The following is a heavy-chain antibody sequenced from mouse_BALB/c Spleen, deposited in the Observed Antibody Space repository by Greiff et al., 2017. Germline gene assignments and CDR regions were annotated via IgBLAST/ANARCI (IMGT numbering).Heavy chain of an antibody. CDR2: IRNKANGYTT. Sequence: EVQVVESGGGLVQPGGSLRLSCATSGFTFTDYYMSWVRQPPGKALEWLGFIRNKANGYTTEYSASVKGRFTISRDNSQSILYLQMNTLRAEDSATYYCARDDSLHYYGYYYYAMDYWGQGTSVTVSS. V-gene: IGHV7-3*02. J-gene: IGHJ4*01. D-gene: IGHD1-2*01. CDR1: GFTFTDYY. CDR3: ARDDSLHYYGYYYYAMDY.